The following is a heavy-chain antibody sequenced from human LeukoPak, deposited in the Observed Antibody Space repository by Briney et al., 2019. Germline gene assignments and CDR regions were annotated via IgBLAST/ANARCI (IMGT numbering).Heavy chain of an antibody. CDR2: INPNNGGT. Sequence: ASVKVSCKASGYTFTGYYMHWVRQAPGQGLEWVGWINPNNGGTSYAQKFQGRVALTRDTSISTAYMELTRLRSDDTAIYYCARDLPIPSAVKDYMDVWGKGTTVTVSS. D-gene: IGHD6-13*01. V-gene: IGHV1-2*02. CDR1: GYTFTGYY. J-gene: IGHJ6*03. CDR3: ARDLPIPSAVKDYMDV.